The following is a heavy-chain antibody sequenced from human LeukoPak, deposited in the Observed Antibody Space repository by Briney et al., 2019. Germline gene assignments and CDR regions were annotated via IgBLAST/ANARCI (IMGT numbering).Heavy chain of an antibody. D-gene: IGHD6-6*01. Sequence: SETLSLTCTVSGGSISGYYWSWIRQPPGKGLEWIGYIYYSGSTNYIPSLLSRVTLSVDTSKNQFSLKLSSVTAADTAVYYCARGHSIASRLAYFDYWGQGTLVTVSS. CDR3: ARGHSIASRLAYFDY. V-gene: IGHV4-59*08. CDR2: IYYSGST. J-gene: IGHJ4*02. CDR1: GGSISGYY.